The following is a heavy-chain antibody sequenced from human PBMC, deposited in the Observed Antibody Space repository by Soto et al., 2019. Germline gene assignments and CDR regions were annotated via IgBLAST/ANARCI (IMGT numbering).Heavy chain of an antibody. CDR2: ISHDGNTQ. V-gene: IGHV3-30-3*01. D-gene: IGHD5-18*01. CDR3: ARVFVETSMKDAMDV. CDR1: GFTFSXYA. J-gene: IGHJ6*02. Sequence: SXRXSCAASGFTFSXYALHCVRQAPGKGLEWVAVISHDGNTQYYADSLKGRFTTSRDNSKETLYLQMSSLRPEDTAVYYCARVFVETSMKDAMDVWGRGTAGTVS.